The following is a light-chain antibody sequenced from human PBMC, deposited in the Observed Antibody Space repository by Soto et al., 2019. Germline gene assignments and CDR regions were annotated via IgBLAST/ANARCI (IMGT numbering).Light chain of an antibody. J-gene: IGKJ3*01. Sequence: DIQMTQSPYSLSAAVGDRVTIACRASQNIKTYLNWYQQKPGKAPKLXIFDAASLQSGVPSRFSGGGSRTDCTRTITSLQPEDFATDYCPQTSSATFTFGPGTKVDIK. V-gene: IGKV1-39*01. CDR2: DAA. CDR3: PQTSSATFT. CDR1: QNIKTY.